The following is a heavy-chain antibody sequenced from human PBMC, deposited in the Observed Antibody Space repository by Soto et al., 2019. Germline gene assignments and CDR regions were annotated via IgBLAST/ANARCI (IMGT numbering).Heavy chain of an antibody. CDR2: IWYDGSNK. V-gene: IGHV3-33*01. J-gene: IGHJ6*02. D-gene: IGHD2-15*01. Sequence: QVQLVESGGGVAQPGRSLRLSCTVSGFTFSGHAMHWVRQAPGKGLEWVTQIWYDGSNKYYAESVKGRFTISRDNSKNTMYLQTKRECVENRGVDYCATDGHGVAPHALDVWGQGTSVTVSS. CDR1: GFTFSGHA. CDR3: ATDGHGVAPHALDV.